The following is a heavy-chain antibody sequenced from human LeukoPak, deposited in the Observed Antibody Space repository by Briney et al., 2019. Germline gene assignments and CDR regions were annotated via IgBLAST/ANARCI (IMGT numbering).Heavy chain of an antibody. CDR3: LREVRVRASASLEL. D-gene: IGHD5-12*01. J-gene: IGHJ4*01. V-gene: IGHV3-74*01. CDR1: GFTMSGYL. Sequence: GGSLRLSCADSGFTMSGYLVQWLRQVPGEGLVWVARMNSAGTTINYADSVKGRFTISRDNVRNTLHLQMNNLSLEDTAVYFYLREVRVRASASLELWGRGTLVTVS. CDR2: MNSAGTTI.